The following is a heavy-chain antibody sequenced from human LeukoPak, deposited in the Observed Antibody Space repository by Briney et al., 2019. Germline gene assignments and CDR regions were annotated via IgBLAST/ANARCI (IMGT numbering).Heavy chain of an antibody. V-gene: IGHV3-23*01. Sequence: GGSLRLSCAASGFTFSSYAMSWVRQAPGKGLEWVSAISGSGGSTYYADSVKGRFTISRDNSKNTLYLQMNSLRAEDTAVYYCAKEGGGYCSGGSCYSRPFDYWGQGTLVTVSS. CDR1: GFTFSSYA. D-gene: IGHD2-15*01. J-gene: IGHJ4*02. CDR2: ISGSGGST. CDR3: AKEGGGYCSGGSCYSRPFDY.